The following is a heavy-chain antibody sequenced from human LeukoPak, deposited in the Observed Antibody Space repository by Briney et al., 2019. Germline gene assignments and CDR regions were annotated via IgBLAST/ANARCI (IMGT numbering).Heavy chain of an antibody. J-gene: IGHJ4*02. CDR3: AKDDRGNEAPFDY. CDR1: GFSFSNYD. CDR2: ISYDGTNK. Sequence: GGSLRLSCAASGFSFSNYDMHWVRQAPGKGLEWVAVISYDGTNKYYADSVKGRFTISRDNSKNTLHLQMNSLRAEDTAVYYCAKDDRGNEAPFDYWGQGTLVTVSS. V-gene: IGHV3-30*18.